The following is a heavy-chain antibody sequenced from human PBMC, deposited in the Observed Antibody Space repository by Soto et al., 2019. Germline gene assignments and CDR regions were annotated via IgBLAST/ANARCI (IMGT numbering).Heavy chain of an antibody. J-gene: IGHJ6*02. Sequence: SLRLSCAASGFTVSSNYMSWVRQAPGKGLEWVSVIYSGGSTYYADSVKGRFTISRDNSKNTLYLQMNSLRAEDTAVYYCARESIAARPHYYYGMDVWGQGTTVTVSS. CDR3: ARESIAARPHYYYGMDV. CDR2: IYSGGST. D-gene: IGHD6-6*01. V-gene: IGHV3-53*01. CDR1: GFTVSSNY.